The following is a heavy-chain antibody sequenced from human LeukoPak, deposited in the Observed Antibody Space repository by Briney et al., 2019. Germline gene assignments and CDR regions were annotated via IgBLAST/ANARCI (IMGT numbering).Heavy chain of an antibody. J-gene: IGHJ4*02. CDR1: GFTFSHYA. D-gene: IGHD3-22*01. Sequence: GGSLRLSCAASGFTFSHYALHWVRQAPGKGLEWVALIGHDGADKYYADSVKGRFLISRDNSKNMLFLQMNSLIIEDTAVYYCARNSDYYDYSPQSVWGQGTLVTVSS. V-gene: IGHV3-30*04. CDR2: IGHDGADK. CDR3: ARNSDYYDYSPQSV.